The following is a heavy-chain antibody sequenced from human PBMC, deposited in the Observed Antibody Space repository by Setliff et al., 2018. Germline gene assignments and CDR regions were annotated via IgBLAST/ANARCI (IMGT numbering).Heavy chain of an antibody. CDR3: ARLALTGYDSSGYYYALDYYYYMDV. CDR2: INWNGGRI. Sequence: GGSLRLSCAASGFTFDDFGMSWVRQAPGKGLEWVSGINWNGGRIGYADSVKGRFTISRDNAKNSLYLQMNNLRVEDSAKYYCARLALTGYDSSGYYYALDYYYYMDVWGKGTTVTVS. J-gene: IGHJ6*03. D-gene: IGHD3-22*01. CDR1: GFTFDDFG. V-gene: IGHV3-20*04.